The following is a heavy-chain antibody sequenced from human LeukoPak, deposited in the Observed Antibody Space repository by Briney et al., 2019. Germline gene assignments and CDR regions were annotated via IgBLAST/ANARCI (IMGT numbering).Heavy chain of an antibody. Sequence: GGSLRLSCAASGVTFSSSSMNWVRQAPGKGLEWVSTIGSGGTGTHFADSVKGRFTISRDNYKNTVNPHMNSLRAEDTAVYYCAQDLEYWGQGTLVTVSS. CDR2: IGSGGTGT. CDR3: AQDLEY. V-gene: IGHV3-23*01. CDR1: GVTFSSSS. J-gene: IGHJ4*02.